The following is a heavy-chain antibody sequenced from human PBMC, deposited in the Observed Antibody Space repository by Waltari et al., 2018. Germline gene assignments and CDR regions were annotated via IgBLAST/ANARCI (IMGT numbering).Heavy chain of an antibody. D-gene: IGHD2-15*01. J-gene: IGHJ4*02. Sequence: VQLQESGPGLVKPSETLSLTCTVSGGSISSYYWSWIRQPPGKGLEWVSSISSSSSYIYYADSVKGRFTISRDNAKNSLYLQMNSLRAEDTAVYYCASGWTKANWGQGTLVTVSS. CDR1: GGSISSYY. CDR2: ISSSSSYI. CDR3: ASGWTKAN. V-gene: IGHV3-21*01.